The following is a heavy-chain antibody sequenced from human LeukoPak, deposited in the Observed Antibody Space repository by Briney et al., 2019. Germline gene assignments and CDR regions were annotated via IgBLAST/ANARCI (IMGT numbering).Heavy chain of an antibody. D-gene: IGHD2-15*01. Sequence: PGGSLRLSCAASGFTVSSNYMSWVRQAPGKGLEWVSGISWNGGNVDYGDSVKGRFTVFRDNAKNSLYLEMNSLRVEDTALYYCAKDVAGATNFFYMDVWGEGTTVTVSS. CDR1: GFTVSSNY. V-gene: IGHV3-9*01. CDR2: ISWNGGNV. J-gene: IGHJ6*03. CDR3: AKDVAGATNFFYMDV.